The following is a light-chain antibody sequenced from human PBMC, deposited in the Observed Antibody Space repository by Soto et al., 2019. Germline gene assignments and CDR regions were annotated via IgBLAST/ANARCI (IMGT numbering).Light chain of an antibody. Sequence: EIVLTQSPGTLSLSPGERATLSCRASQSVSSSYLAWYQQKPGQAPRLLIYGASSRATGIPDRFSGSGSGTDFTLTISRLEPEDFAVYYCQQYGSSTALTFGGGTKVDI. V-gene: IGKV3-20*01. J-gene: IGKJ4*02. CDR1: QSVSSSY. CDR3: QQYGSSTALT. CDR2: GAS.